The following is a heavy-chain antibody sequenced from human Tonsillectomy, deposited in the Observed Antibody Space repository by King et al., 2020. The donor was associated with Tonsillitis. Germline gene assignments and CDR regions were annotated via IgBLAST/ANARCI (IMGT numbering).Heavy chain of an antibody. CDR2: ISYDGSNK. CDR3: ARGGVVIILIDY. Sequence: VQLVESGGGVVQPGRSLRLSCAASGFTFSSYAMHWVRQAPGKGLEGVAVISYDGSNKYYADSVKGRFTISRDNSKNTLYLQMNSLRAEDKAVYYCARGGVVIILIDYWGQGTLVTVSS. V-gene: IGHV3-30-3*01. CDR1: GFTFSSYA. J-gene: IGHJ4*02. D-gene: IGHD3-3*01.